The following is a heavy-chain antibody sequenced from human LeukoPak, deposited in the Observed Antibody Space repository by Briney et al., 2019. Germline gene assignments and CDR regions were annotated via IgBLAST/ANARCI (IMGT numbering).Heavy chain of an antibody. V-gene: IGHV1-2*02. CDR2: ITPSGGT. CDR1: GYTFTSYA. CDR3: ARDYVGMSTIRDFGY. D-gene: IGHD5-24*01. Sequence: ASVKVSCKASGYTFTSYAMHWVRQAPGQGLEWMGWITPSGGTNYPQKFQGRVAITRDTSITTAYMDLSRLTSDDTAVYYCARDYVGMSTIRDFGYWGQGTLVTVSS. J-gene: IGHJ4*02.